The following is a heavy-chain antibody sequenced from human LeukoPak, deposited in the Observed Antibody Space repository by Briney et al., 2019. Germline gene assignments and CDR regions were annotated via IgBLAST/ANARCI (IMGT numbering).Heavy chain of an antibody. CDR3: ARSMAQDVDAFDI. CDR1: GYTFTGYY. CDR2: TNPNSGGT. Sequence: GASVKVSCKASGYTFTGYYMHWVRQAPGQGLEWMGWTNPNSGGTNYAQKFQGRVTMTRDTSISTAYMELRSLRSDDTAVYYCARSMAQDVDAFDIWGQGTMVTVSS. V-gene: IGHV1-2*02. J-gene: IGHJ3*02. D-gene: IGHD2-21*01.